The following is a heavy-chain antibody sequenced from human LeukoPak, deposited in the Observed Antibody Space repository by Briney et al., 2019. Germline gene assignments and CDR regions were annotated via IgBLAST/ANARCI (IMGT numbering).Heavy chain of an antibody. J-gene: IGHJ3*02. CDR3: ARAKDLDAFDI. CDR1: GYTFTNYG. CDR2: RSAYSGNT. Sequence: ASVKVSCKASGYTFTNYGITWVRQAPGQGLEWMGWRSAYSGNTKYAQTLQGRVTMTTDTSTSTAYMELSSLRSEDTAVYYCARAKDLDAFDIWGQGTMVTVSS. V-gene: IGHV1-18*01.